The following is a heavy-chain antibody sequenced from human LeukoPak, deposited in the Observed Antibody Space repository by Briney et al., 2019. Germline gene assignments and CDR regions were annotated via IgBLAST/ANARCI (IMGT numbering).Heavy chain of an antibody. V-gene: IGHV4-4*09. D-gene: IGHD1-26*01. J-gene: IGHJ4*02. CDR2: IYTSGST. Sequence: SETLSLTCTVSGGSISSYYWSWIRQPPGKGLEWIGCIYTSGSTNYNPSLKSRVTISVDTSKNQFSLKLSSVTAADTAVYYCARGGSGSYSDRYFDYWGQGTLVTVSS. CDR3: ARGGSGSYSDRYFDY. CDR1: GGSISSYY.